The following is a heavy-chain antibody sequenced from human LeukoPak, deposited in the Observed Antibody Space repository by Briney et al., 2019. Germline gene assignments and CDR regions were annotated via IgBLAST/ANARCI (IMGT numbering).Heavy chain of an antibody. CDR1: GGSISSYY. CDR3: ATSITRTTYAFDI. D-gene: IGHD1-7*01. J-gene: IGHJ3*02. CDR2: IYNTGELT. V-gene: IGHV4-59*01. Sequence: SETLSLTCTVSGGSISSYYWSWIRQPPGKGLEWIGYIYNTGELTDYSPSLKSRVTISVDTSKNQFSLRLNSVTAADTAVYYCATSITRTTYAFDIWGQGTMVTVSS.